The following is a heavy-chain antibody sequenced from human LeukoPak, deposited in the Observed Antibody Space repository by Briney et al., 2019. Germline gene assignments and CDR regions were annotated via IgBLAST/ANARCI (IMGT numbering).Heavy chain of an antibody. Sequence: GGSLRLSCTASGFTFSTYWMSWVRQAPGKGLEWVANIKQDGSEKYYVDSVKGRFTISRDNAKNSLYLQMSNLRAEDTAVYFCARGGGLDVWGQGATVTVSS. D-gene: IGHD3-16*01. CDR3: ARGGGLDV. CDR1: GFTFSTYW. CDR2: IKQDGSEK. J-gene: IGHJ6*02. V-gene: IGHV3-7*03.